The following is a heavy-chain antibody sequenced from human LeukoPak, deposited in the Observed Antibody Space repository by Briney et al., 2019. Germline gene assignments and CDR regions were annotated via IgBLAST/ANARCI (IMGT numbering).Heavy chain of an antibody. J-gene: IGHJ4*02. CDR3: ARGYSGSYRVDY. CDR2: ISSDGSST. Sequence: GSLRLSCAASGFTFSSYWMHWVRQAPGKGLVWVSRISSDGSSTTYADSVKGRFTISRDNAKNTLYLQMNSLRAEDTAVYYCARGYSGSYRVDYWGQGTLVTVSS. D-gene: IGHD1-26*01. V-gene: IGHV3-74*01. CDR1: GFTFSSYW.